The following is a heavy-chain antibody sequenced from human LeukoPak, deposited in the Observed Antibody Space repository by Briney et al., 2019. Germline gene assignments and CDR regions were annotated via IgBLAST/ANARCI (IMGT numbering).Heavy chain of an antibody. CDR2: FDPEDGET. CDR3: ATGKQSSISALVDY. D-gene: IGHD3-3*01. Sequence: ASLKISCKVSVDTLTELSMYCGRPTPGDRLEWRGGFDPEDGETIHAQKFQGRVTMTEDTSTDTAYMELSSLRSEDTAVYYCATGKQSSISALVDYWGQGTLVTVSS. CDR1: VDTLTELS. J-gene: IGHJ4*02. V-gene: IGHV1-24*01.